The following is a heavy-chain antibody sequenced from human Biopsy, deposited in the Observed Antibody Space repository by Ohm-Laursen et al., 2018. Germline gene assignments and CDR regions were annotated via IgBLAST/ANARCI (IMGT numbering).Heavy chain of an antibody. CDR3: ARGGGGNSRDWYFDL. J-gene: IGHJ2*01. CDR1: GFTFSSYY. Sequence: SLRLSCAASGFTFSSYYMHWVRHAPGKGLVWVSRFNSDGSSTSYADSVKGRFTISRDNANNTLYLQMNSLRAEDTAVYYCARGGGGNSRDWYFDLWGRGTLDTVSS. V-gene: IGHV3-74*01. D-gene: IGHD1-7*01. CDR2: FNSDGSST.